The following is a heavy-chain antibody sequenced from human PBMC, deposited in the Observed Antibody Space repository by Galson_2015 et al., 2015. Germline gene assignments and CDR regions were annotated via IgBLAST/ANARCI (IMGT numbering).Heavy chain of an antibody. D-gene: IGHD6-19*01. V-gene: IGHV6-1*01. J-gene: IGHJ5*02. Sequence: CAISGDSVSTHSAAWNWIRQSPSRGLEWLGRTYYRSKWYNDYSISVKSRITVNPDTSKNQFSLQLNSVTPEDTAVYYCTKGTGWYFLSWGPGTLVPVSS. CDR3: TKGTGWYFLS. CDR1: GDSVSTHSAA. CDR2: TYYRSKWYN.